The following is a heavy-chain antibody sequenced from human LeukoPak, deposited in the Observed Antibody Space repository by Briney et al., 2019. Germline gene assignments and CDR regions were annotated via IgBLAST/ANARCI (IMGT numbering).Heavy chain of an antibody. CDR1: GFTFSSYV. CDR3: ARDKWTPDY. D-gene: IGHD1-26*01. V-gene: IGHV3-7*01. Sequence: GGSLRLSCAASGFTFSSYVMSWVRQAPGKGLEWVANIKQDGSEKHYVDSVKGRFTISRDNAKNSLYLQMNSLRAEDTAVYYCARDKWTPDYWGQGTLVTVSS. CDR2: IKQDGSEK. J-gene: IGHJ4*02.